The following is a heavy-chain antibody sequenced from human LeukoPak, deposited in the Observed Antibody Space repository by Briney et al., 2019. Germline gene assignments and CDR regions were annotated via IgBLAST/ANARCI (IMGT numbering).Heavy chain of an antibody. D-gene: IGHD6-13*01. V-gene: IGHV1-69*13. CDR2: IIPIFGTA. CDR3: ARNPAPWEQQLGKLWFDP. Sequence: SVKVSCKASGGTFSSYAISWVRQAPGQGLEWMGGIIPIFGTANYAQKFQGRVTITADESTSTAYMELSSLRSEDTAVYYCARNPAPWEQQLGKLWFDPWGQGTLVTVSS. CDR1: GGTFSSYA. J-gene: IGHJ5*02.